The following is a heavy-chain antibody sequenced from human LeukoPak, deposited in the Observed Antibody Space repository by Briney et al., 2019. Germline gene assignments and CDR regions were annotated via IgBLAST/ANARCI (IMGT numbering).Heavy chain of an antibody. J-gene: IGHJ4*02. CDR1: GFTFSSYG. V-gene: IGHV3-33*01. Sequence: GGSLRLSCAASGFTFSSYGMPWVRQAPGKGLEWVAVIWYDGSNKYYADSVKGRFTIFRDNSKNTLYLQMNSLRAEDTAVYYCARDPLYEHAFDYWGQGTLVTVSS. CDR3: ARDPLYEHAFDY. D-gene: IGHD3-3*01. CDR2: IWYDGSNK.